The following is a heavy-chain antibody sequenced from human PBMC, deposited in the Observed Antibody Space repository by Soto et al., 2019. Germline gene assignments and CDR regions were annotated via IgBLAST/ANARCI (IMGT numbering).Heavy chain of an antibody. CDR3: ARKRNSGWYYYFDY. CDR2: IYYSGST. CDR1: GGSISSYY. J-gene: IGHJ4*02. Sequence: SETLSLTCTVSGGSISSYYWSWIRQPPGKGLEWIGYIYYSGSTSYNPSLKGRVTISVDTSKNQFSLKLSSVTAADTAVYYCARKRNSGWYYYFDYWGQGTLVTVSS. V-gene: IGHV4-59*01. D-gene: IGHD6-19*01.